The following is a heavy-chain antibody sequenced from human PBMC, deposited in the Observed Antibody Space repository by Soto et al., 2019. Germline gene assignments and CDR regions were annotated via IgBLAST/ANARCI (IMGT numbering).Heavy chain of an antibody. CDR2: IKSKTDGGTT. D-gene: IGHD5-12*01. CDR3: TTASHPGPYSGYDY. Sequence: PGGSLRLSCAASGFTFSKAWMSWVRQAPGKGLEWVGRIKSKTDGGTTDYAAPVKGRFTISRDDSKNTLYLQVNSLKTEDTAVYYCTTASHPGPYSGYDYWGHGTLVTVSS. J-gene: IGHJ4*01. V-gene: IGHV3-15*01. CDR1: GFTFSKAW.